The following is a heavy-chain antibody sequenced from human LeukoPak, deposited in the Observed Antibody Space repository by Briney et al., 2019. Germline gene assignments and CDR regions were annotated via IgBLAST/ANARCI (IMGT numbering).Heavy chain of an antibody. CDR3: ARVFDS. CDR2: IFYTGKT. CDR1: GGSVYTSDYY. V-gene: IGHV4-39*07. J-gene: IGHJ4*02. Sequence: SGTLSLTCTVSGGSVYTSDYYWGWVRQPPGKGPEWIGDIFYTGKTNYNPSLKSRVYISIDTSKNQFSLKLTSVTAADTAVYYCARVFDSWGQGTLVTASS.